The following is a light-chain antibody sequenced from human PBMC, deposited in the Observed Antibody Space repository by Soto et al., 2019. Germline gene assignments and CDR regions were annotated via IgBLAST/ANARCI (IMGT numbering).Light chain of an antibody. CDR1: QGISTW. CDR3: QQYNDYSGT. V-gene: IGKV1-5*01. J-gene: IGKJ2*01. CDR2: DAS. Sequence: DIPMTQSPSTLSASVGDTVTITCRASQGISTWLAWYQQKPGKAPKVLMYDASSLESGVPPRFSGSGSGTEFTLTISSLQPDDFATYYCQQYNDYSGTFGQGTKLEIK.